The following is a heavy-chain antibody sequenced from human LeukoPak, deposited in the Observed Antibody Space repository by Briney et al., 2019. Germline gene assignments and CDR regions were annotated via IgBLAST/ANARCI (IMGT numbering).Heavy chain of an antibody. Sequence: PGGSLRLSCVASGFTFSSYWMSWVRQAPGKGLEWVANIKQDGSENFYVDSVKGRFTISRDNSKNTLYLQLNFLRAEDTAVYYCAKDLAAGIAVPGTGVFDYWGQGTLVTVSS. J-gene: IGHJ4*02. CDR2: IKQDGSEN. V-gene: IGHV3-7*03. D-gene: IGHD6-19*01. CDR3: AKDLAAGIAVPGTGVFDY. CDR1: GFTFSSYW.